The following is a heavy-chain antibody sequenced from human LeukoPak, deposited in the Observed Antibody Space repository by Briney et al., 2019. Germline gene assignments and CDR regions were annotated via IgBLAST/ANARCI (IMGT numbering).Heavy chain of an antibody. J-gene: IGHJ4*02. CDR2: ISSSSSYI. CDR3: ASTYSSGWYQGPGFDY. D-gene: IGHD6-19*01. V-gene: IGHV3-21*01. CDR1: GLTFSSYS. Sequence: PGGSLRLSCAASGLTFSSYSMNWVRQAPGRGLEWVSSISSSSSYIYYADSVKGRFTISRDNAKNSLYLQMNSLRAEDTAVYYCASTYSSGWYQGPGFDYWGQGTLVTVSS.